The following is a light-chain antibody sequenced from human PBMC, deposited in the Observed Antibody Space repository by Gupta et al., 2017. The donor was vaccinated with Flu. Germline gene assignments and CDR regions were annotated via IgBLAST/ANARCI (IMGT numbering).Light chain of an antibody. CDR2: GVS. V-gene: IGKV3-20*01. J-gene: IGKJ4*01. Sequence: GTLSVSPGERVTLSCRASETVRRKLLAWYQQTPSQAPMLLIYGVSRRGSGIPERFSSSWCGADFTLTISIQAPEDFAVYHCQQYGSSPNTFGGGTKVEIK. CDR3: QQYGSSPNT. CDR1: ETVRRKL.